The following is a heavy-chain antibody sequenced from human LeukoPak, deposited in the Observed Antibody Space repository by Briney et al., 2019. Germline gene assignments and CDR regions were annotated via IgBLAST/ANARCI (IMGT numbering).Heavy chain of an antibody. D-gene: IGHD3-9*01. V-gene: IGHV1-18*01. CDR1: GYSFNSYG. CDR2: ISVHNGNT. J-gene: IGHJ4*02. Sequence: ASVKVSCKASGYSFNSYGISWVRQTPGQGLEWMGWISVHNGNTNYAQKFQGRVIMTTDTSTSTAYMELRSLRSDDTAAHYCARDYYDILTGYYNFDYWGQGTLVTVSS. CDR3: ARDYYDILTGYYNFDY.